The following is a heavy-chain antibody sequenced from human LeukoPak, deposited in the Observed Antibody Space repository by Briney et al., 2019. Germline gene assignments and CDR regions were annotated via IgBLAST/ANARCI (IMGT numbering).Heavy chain of an antibody. Sequence: ASVKVPCKASGYTFTSYGISWVRQAPGQGLEWMGWVSAYNGNTNYAQKFQGRVTITADESTSTAYMELSSLRSEDTAVYYCARVGSVTTAVDPWGQGTLVTVSS. CDR3: ARVGSVTTAVDP. V-gene: IGHV1-18*01. J-gene: IGHJ5*02. CDR2: VSAYNGNT. CDR1: GYTFTSYG. D-gene: IGHD4-11*01.